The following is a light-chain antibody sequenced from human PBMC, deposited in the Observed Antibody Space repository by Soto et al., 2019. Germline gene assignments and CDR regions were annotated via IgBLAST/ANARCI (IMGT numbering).Light chain of an antibody. Sequence: DIQMTQSPSTLSAFVGDRVTITCRASQSISHWLAWYQQKPGKAPKLLIYDASSLEGGVPSRFSGSGSGTEFTLTISSLQPDDFATYYCQQYNNHFTFGQGTKVDIK. J-gene: IGKJ1*01. V-gene: IGKV1-5*01. CDR2: DAS. CDR1: QSISHW. CDR3: QQYNNHFT.